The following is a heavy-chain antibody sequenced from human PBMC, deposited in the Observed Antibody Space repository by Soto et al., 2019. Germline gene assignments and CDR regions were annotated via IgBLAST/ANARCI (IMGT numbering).Heavy chain of an antibody. CDR3: ARDHSGVDIAARRWGFDY. V-gene: IGHV1-69*01. CDR1: GGTFSSYA. J-gene: IGHJ4*02. D-gene: IGHD6-6*01. CDR2: IIPIFGTA. Sequence: QVQLVQSGAEVKKPGSSVKVSCKASGGTFSSYAISWVRQAPGQGLEWLGGIIPIFGTANYAQKFQGRVTITGDEATRPAYMELSSLRSEDTAVYYCARDHSGVDIAARRWGFDYWGQGTLVTVSS.